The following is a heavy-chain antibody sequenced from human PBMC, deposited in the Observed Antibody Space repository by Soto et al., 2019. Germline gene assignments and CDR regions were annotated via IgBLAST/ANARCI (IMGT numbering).Heavy chain of an antibody. D-gene: IGHD3-22*01. CDR3: ARGLLSPLDY. J-gene: IGHJ4*02. CDR2: ISSSSSYI. V-gene: IGHV3-21*01. Sequence: GGSLRLSCAASGFIFSNYNMSWVRQAPGMGLEWVSSISSSSSYIYYADSVKGRFTISRDNAKNSLYLQMNSLRAEDTAVYYCARGLLSPLDYWGQGTLVTVSS. CDR1: GFIFSNYN.